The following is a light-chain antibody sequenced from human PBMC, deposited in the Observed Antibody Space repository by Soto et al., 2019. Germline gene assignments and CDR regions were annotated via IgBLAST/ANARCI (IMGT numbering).Light chain of an antibody. V-gene: IGKV3-15*01. CDR2: DAS. Sequence: EIVMTQSTATLSVSPGERATLSCRASQSVSSNLAWYQQKPGQAPRLLIYDASTRATGLPARFSGSGSGTDFTLTISSLQSEDFAVYYCQQYNNWPRTFGQGTKVEFK. J-gene: IGKJ1*01. CDR1: QSVSSN. CDR3: QQYNNWPRT.